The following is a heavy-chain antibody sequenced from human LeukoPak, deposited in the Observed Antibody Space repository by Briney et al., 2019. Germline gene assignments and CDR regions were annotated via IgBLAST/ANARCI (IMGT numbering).Heavy chain of an antibody. CDR1: GGSISRYY. V-gene: IGHV4-59*01. Sequence: SETLSLTCNISGGSISRYYWSWIRQPPGKGLEWIRYVYFTGNTNYNPSLKSRLAISVDTSKNLLSLTLSSVTAADTAVYFCASLSVRQLTLDVWGQGTTVTVSS. D-gene: IGHD1-1*01. CDR3: ASLSVRQLTLDV. CDR2: VYFTGNT. J-gene: IGHJ6*02.